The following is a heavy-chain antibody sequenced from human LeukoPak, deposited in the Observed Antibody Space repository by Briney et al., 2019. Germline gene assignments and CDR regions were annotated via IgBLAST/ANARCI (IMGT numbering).Heavy chain of an antibody. CDR2: ISSSSYI. V-gene: IGHV3-21*01. CDR3: AREAYYDFWSGYYGYGMDV. CDR1: GFTFSSYS. Sequence: GGSLRLSCAASGFTFSSYSMNWVRQAPGKGLEWVSSISSSSYIYYADSVKGRFTISRDNAKNSLYLQMNSLRAEDTAVYYCAREAYYDFWSGYYGYGMDVWGQGTTVTVSS. J-gene: IGHJ6*02. D-gene: IGHD3-3*01.